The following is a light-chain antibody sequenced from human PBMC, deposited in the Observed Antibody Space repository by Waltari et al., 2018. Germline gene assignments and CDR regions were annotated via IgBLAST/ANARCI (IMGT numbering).Light chain of an antibody. J-gene: IGLJ3*02. V-gene: IGLV1-44*01. CDR3: ATWDDSLSAGV. Sequence: QSVVTQPPSASGTPGQGVTISCSGSSSNIGSNTVSWYQEVPGTAPKLLIYTYIQRPAWVPERFSGSESGTAASLAISGLQSDDEADYYCATWDDSLSAGVFGGGTKLTVL. CDR1: SSNIGSNT. CDR2: TYI.